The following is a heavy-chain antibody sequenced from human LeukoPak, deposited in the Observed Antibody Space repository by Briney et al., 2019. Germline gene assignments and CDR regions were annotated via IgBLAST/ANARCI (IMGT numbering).Heavy chain of an antibody. J-gene: IGHJ3*02. Sequence: GGSLRLSCAASGFTFDDYTMHWVRQAPGKGLEWVSLISWDGGSTYYADSVKGRFTISRDNSKNSLYLQMNSLRTEDTALYRCTDAFDIWGQGTMVTVSS. CDR3: TDAFDI. CDR2: ISWDGGST. V-gene: IGHV3-43*01. CDR1: GFTFDDYT.